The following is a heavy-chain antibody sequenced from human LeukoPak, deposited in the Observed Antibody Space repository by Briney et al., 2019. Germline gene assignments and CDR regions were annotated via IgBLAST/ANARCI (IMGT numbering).Heavy chain of an antibody. CDR3: AKGGYSSGWYFDY. J-gene: IGHJ4*02. Sequence: GGSLRLSCAASGSTFSSYGMHWVRQAPGKGLEWVAVISYDGSNKYYADSVKGRFTISRDNSKNTLYLQMNSLRAEDTAVYYCAKGGYSSGWYFDYWGQGTLVTVSS. V-gene: IGHV3-30*18. CDR2: ISYDGSNK. D-gene: IGHD6-19*01. CDR1: GSTFSSYG.